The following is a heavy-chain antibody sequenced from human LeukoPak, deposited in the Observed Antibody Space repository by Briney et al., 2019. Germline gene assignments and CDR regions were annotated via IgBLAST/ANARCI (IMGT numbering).Heavy chain of an antibody. CDR3: ARGASTYSDY. Sequence: GGSLRLSCAASRFTFSDYWMHWVRQAPGKGLVWVSRLTSDGRSTSYADSVKGRFTMSRDNAKNTLFLQMNSLRDEDTAVYYCARGASTYSDYWGQGTPVTVSS. J-gene: IGHJ4*02. CDR2: LTSDGRST. V-gene: IGHV3-74*01. CDR1: RFTFSDYW.